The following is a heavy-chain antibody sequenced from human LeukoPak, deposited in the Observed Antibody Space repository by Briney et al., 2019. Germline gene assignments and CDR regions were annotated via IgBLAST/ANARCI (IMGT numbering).Heavy chain of an antibody. J-gene: IGHJ4*02. CDR2: FSSNGGRT. CDR3: VKDNPGSGSYYNGAIDY. V-gene: IGHV3-64D*09. D-gene: IGHD3-10*01. Sequence: PGGSLRLSCSASGFTFSSYAMHWVRQAPGKGLEYVSAFSSNGGRTYYADSVKGRFTISRDNSKNTLYLQMSSLRAEDTAVYYCVKDNPGSGSYYNGAIDYWGQGTLVTVSS. CDR1: GFTFSSYA.